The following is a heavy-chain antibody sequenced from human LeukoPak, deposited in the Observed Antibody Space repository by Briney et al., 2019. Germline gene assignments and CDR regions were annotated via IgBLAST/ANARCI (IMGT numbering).Heavy chain of an antibody. V-gene: IGHV3-21*01. Sequence: GGSLRLSCAASGFTFSSYSMNWLRQTPGKGLEWVSSISSSSSYICYADSVKGRFTISRDNAKNSLYLQMNSLRAEDTAVYYCARVTVTTFYYYYGMDFWGQGTTVTVSS. CDR1: GFTFSSYS. CDR3: ARVTVTTFYYYYGMDF. CDR2: ISSSSSYI. J-gene: IGHJ6*02. D-gene: IGHD4-17*01.